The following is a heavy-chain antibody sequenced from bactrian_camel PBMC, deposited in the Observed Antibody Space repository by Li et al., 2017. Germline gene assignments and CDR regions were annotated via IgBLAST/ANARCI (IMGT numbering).Heavy chain of an antibody. Sequence: HVQLVESGGGSVQAGGSLRLSCVVSGYTGRWPCMAWFRQAPGKEREGVAAVYTASGYTYYADSVKGQWTISQDKAKNTVYLEMNNLKPNDTGMYYCAADPVLKCGDWYYSRWDSWGQGTQVTVS. CDR1: GYTGRWPC. J-gene: IGHJ4*01. CDR3: AADPVLKCGDWYYSRWDS. V-gene: IGHV3S1*01. D-gene: IGHD2*01. CDR2: VYTASGYT.